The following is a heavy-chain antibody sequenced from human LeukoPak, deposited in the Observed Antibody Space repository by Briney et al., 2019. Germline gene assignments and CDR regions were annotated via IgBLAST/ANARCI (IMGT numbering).Heavy chain of an antibody. V-gene: IGHV1-2*02. CDR2: INPNSGGT. CDR1: GYTFTGYY. D-gene: IGHD2-2*01. Sequence: APVKVSCKASGYTFTGYYMHWVRQAPGQGLEWMGWINPNSGGTNYAQKFQGRVTMTRDTSISTAYMELSRLRSDDTAVYYCLLYQLLSANPDWFDPWGQGTLVTVSS. J-gene: IGHJ5*02. CDR3: LLYQLLSANPDWFDP.